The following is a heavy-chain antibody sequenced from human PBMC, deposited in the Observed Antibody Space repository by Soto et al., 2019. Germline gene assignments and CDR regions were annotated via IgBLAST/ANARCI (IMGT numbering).Heavy chain of an antibody. CDR2: ISAYNGNT. CDR3: ARDMAAAGTQAWFAP. V-gene: IGHV1-18*01. D-gene: IGHD6-13*01. J-gene: IGHJ5*02. Sequence: ASVKVSCKASGYTFTSYGISWVRQAPGQGLEWMGWISAYNGNTNYAQKLQGRVTMTTDTSTSTAYMELRGLRSDDPAEYYCARDMAAAGTQAWFAPGGKGTLVTVS. CDR1: GYTFTSYG.